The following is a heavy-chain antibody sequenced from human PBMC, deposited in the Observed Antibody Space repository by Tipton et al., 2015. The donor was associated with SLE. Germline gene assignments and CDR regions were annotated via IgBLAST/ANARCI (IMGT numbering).Heavy chain of an antibody. CDR3: ARDMILDY. CDR2: ISYDGSKK. J-gene: IGHJ4*02. V-gene: IGHV3-30-3*01. D-gene: IGHD3-22*01. Sequence: SLRLSCAASGFTFSSYAMHWVRQAPGKGLEWVAVISYDGSKKYYPDSVKGRFTISRDNSKNTLYLQMNSLRAEDTAVDYCARDMILDYWGQGTLVTVSS. CDR1: GFTFSSYA.